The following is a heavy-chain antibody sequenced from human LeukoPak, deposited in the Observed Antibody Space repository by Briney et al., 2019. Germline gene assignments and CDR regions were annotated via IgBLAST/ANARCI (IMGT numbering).Heavy chain of an antibody. J-gene: IGHJ3*02. CDR2: ISYDGSNK. CDR1: GFTFSDYY. V-gene: IGHV3-30-3*01. CDR3: ARVRSVYDAFDI. D-gene: IGHD2-8*01. Sequence: PGGSLRLSCAASGFTFSDYYMSWIRQAPGKGLEWVAVISYDGSNKYYADSVKGRFTISRDDSKNTLYLQMNSLRAEDTAVYYCARVRSVYDAFDIWGQGTMVTVSS.